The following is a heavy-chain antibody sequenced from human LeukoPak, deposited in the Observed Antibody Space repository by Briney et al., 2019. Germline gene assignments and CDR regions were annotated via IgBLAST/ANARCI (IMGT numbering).Heavy chain of an antibody. Sequence: ASVKVSCKASGYTFTSYGISWVRQAPGQGLEWMGWISAYNGNTNYAQKLQGRVTMTTDTSTSTAYMELRSLRSDDTAVYYCARDTVRCYDSSGYYWEYFDYWGQGTLVTVSS. CDR1: GYTFTSYG. V-gene: IGHV1-18*01. J-gene: IGHJ4*02. CDR3: ARDTVRCYDSSGYYWEYFDY. D-gene: IGHD3-22*01. CDR2: ISAYNGNT.